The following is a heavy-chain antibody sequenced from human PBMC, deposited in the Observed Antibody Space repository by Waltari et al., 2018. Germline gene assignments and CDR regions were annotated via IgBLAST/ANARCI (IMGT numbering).Heavy chain of an antibody. CDR1: GFTFSSPD. V-gene: IGHV3-23*01. CDR3: AKESRIVYGDQDFFDS. J-gene: IGHJ4*02. D-gene: IGHD4-17*01. Sequence: DVRLLESGGGSVQPGGSLRLSCIASGFTFSSPDMSWVRQAAGKGLAWFSAISARGGSKYYADSVKGRFTISRDNSKNTLYLEVNSLRAEDTAVYYCAKESRIVYGDQDFFDSWGQGALVTVSS. CDR2: ISARGGSK.